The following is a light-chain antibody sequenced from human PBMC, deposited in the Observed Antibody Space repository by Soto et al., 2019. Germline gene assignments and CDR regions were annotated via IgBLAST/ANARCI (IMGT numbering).Light chain of an antibody. CDR1: QSVSSSY. J-gene: IGKJ5*01. CDR3: QQYGSSPPVT. V-gene: IGKV3-20*01. Sequence: EIVLTQSPGTLSLSPGKRATLSCRASQSVSSSYLAWYQQKPGQAPRLLIYGASGRATGIPDRFSGSGSGTDFTLTISRLEPEDLAVYYCQQYGSSPPVTFGQGTRLESK. CDR2: GAS.